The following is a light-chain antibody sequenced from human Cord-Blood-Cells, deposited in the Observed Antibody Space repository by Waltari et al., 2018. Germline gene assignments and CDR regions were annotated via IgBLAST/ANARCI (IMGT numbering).Light chain of an antibody. CDR2: DAS. V-gene: IGKV1-33*01. CDR3: QQYDNLLFT. J-gene: IGKJ3*01. Sequence: DIQMTQSPSSLSASVGDRDTITCHASQDMSNYLNWYQQKPGKAPKRLIYDASNLETGVPSRFSGSGSGTDSTFTISSLQPEDIATYYCQQYDNLLFTFGPGTKVDIK. CDR1: QDMSNY.